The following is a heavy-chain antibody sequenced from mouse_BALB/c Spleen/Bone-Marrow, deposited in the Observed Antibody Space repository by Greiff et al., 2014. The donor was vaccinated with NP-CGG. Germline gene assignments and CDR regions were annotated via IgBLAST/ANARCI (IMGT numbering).Heavy chain of an antibody. Sequence: EVQLVESGGGLVQPGGSRKLSCAASGFTFSSFGMHWVRQAPEKGLEWVAYISSGSSTIYYADTVKGRFTISRDNPKNTLFLQMTSLRSEDTAMYYCAGSGYYGSSPYYAMDYWGQGTSVTVSS. D-gene: IGHD1-1*01. CDR1: GFTFSSFG. V-gene: IGHV5-17*02. CDR2: ISSGSSTI. J-gene: IGHJ4*01. CDR3: AGSGYYGSSPYYAMDY.